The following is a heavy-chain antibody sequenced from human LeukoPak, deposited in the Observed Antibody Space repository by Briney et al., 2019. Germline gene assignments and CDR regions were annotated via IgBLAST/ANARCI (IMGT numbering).Heavy chain of an antibody. CDR2: IKSKTDGGTT. D-gene: IGHD6-13*01. CDR3: AKDAYSSRWYIDY. V-gene: IGHV3-15*01. Sequence: GGSLRLSCAASGFTFSNAWMSWVRQAPGKGLEWVGRIKSKTDGGTTDYAAPVKGRFTISRDDSKNTLYLQMNSLRAEDTAVYYCAKDAYSSRWYIDYWGQGTLVTVSS. J-gene: IGHJ4*02. CDR1: GFTFSNAW.